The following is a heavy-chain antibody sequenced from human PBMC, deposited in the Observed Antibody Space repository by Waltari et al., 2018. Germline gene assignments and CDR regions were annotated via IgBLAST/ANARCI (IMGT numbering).Heavy chain of an antibody. CDR1: GYTFSGYY. Sequence: QVQLVQSGAEVRKPGASVKVSCETSGYTFSGYYIHWVRQAPGQGPEWMGRIIPNSGGTSYAQKFQGRVTMTRDTSITTAYMELRSLTSDDTAVYYCARGNWGYFFDYWGQGTLVIVSS. CDR3: ARGNWGYFFDY. D-gene: IGHD7-27*01. CDR2: IIPNSGGT. J-gene: IGHJ4*02. V-gene: IGHV1-2*06.